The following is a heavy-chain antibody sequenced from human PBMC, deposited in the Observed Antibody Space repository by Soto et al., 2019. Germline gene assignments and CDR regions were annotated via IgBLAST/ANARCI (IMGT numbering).Heavy chain of an antibody. V-gene: IGHV3-7*02. CDR2: IKEDGTEI. J-gene: IGHJ3*02. Sequence: EVQLVESGGGLVQPGGSLRLSCEASGLTFSSYWMSWVRQAPGKGLEWVAIIKEDGTEIYYVDSVKGRFTISRDNAKXXXXXXXXXXXXXXXXXXXXXXXXXXXXXXAFDIWGQGTMVTVSS. CDR1: GLTFSSYW. CDR3: XXXXXXXXXXAFDI.